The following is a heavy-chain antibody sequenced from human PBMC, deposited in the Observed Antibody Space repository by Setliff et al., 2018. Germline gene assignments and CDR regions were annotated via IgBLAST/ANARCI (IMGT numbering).Heavy chain of an antibody. CDR1: GFTLSSYG. J-gene: IGHJ4*02. CDR3: AKDRVNDGIWEFDS. CDR2: VSHEGSTK. V-gene: IGHV3-30*07. D-gene: IGHD1-20*01. Sequence: PGGSLRLSCAASGFTLSSYGMHWVRQAPGKGLEWVAVVSHEGSTKDYIDSVKGRFTISRDNAKNSLYLQMNSLRVEDTATYYCAKDRVNDGIWEFDSWGQGLLVTVSS.